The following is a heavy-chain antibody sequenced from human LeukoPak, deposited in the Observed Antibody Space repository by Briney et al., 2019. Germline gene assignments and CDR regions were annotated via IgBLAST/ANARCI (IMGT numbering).Heavy chain of an antibody. CDR1: GFTVSSNY. CDR2: IYSGGST. CDR3: AREWNSGYDDAFDI. D-gene: IGHD5-12*01. J-gene: IGHJ3*02. Sequence: GGSLRLSCAASGFTVSSNYMNWVRQAPGKGLEWVSVIYSGGSTYYADSVKGRLTISRDESKSTLFLQMNSLRPEDTAVYYCAREWNSGYDDAFDIWGQGTMVTVSS. V-gene: IGHV3-66*02.